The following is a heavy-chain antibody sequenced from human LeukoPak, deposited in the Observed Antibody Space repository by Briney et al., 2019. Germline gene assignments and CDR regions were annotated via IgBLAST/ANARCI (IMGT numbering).Heavy chain of an antibody. V-gene: IGHV4/OR15-8*01. Sequence: GSLRLSCVASGCTFRCYGIRWVRQPPGKGLEWIGEIYHSGSANYNPSLKSRVTISLDKSKKQFSLKLTSVTAADTAVYYCAGYYALDVWGQGTTVTVSS. CDR2: IYHSGSA. CDR3: AGYYALDV. J-gene: IGHJ6*02. CDR1: GCTFRCYGI.